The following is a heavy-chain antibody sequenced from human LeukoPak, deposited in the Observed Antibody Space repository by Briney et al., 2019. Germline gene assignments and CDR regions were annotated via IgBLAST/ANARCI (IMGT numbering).Heavy chain of an antibody. Sequence: ASVKVSCKASGYTFTGYYMHWVRQAPGQGLEWMGRINPNSGGTNYAQKFQGRVTMTRDTSISTAYMELSRLRSDDTAVYYCARDRNRSYYYDSSGYYHYWGRGTLVTVSS. CDR2: INPNSGGT. D-gene: IGHD3-22*01. CDR1: GYTFTGYY. V-gene: IGHV1-2*06. CDR3: ARDRNRSYYYDSSGYYHY. J-gene: IGHJ4*02.